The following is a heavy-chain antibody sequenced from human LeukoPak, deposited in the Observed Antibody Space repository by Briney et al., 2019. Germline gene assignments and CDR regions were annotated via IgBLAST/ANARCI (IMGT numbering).Heavy chain of an antibody. J-gene: IGHJ6*03. D-gene: IGHD2-2*02. CDR2: IYYSGST. V-gene: IGHV4-30-4*08. Sequence: PSETLSLTCAVYGGSFSGYYWSWIRQPPGKGLEWIGYIYYSGSTYYNPSLKSRVTISVDTSKNQFSLKLSSVTAADTAVYYCARVNDCSSTSCYTGDYYYYMDVWGKGTTVTVSS. CDR1: GGSFSGYY. CDR3: ARVNDCSSTSCYTGDYYYYMDV.